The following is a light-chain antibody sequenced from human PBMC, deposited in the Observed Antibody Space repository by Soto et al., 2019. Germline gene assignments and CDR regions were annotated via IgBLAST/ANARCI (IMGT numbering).Light chain of an antibody. CDR3: QQYSSSPT. V-gene: IGKV3-15*01. Sequence: EIVTTQSPATLSVSPGERAARSCRASQSVSSNLAWYQQKPGQAPRLLIYGASTRATGIPARFSGSGSGTEFTLTISSLQSEDFAVYYCQQYSSSPTFGGGTKVDIK. J-gene: IGKJ4*01. CDR1: QSVSSN. CDR2: GAS.